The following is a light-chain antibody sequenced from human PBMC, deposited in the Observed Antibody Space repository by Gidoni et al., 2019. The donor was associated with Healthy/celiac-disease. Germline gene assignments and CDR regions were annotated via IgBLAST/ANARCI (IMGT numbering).Light chain of an antibody. CDR2: GAS. J-gene: IGKJ5*01. CDR3: QQYGSSLIT. V-gene: IGKV3-20*01. Sequence: EIVLTQSTGTLSLSPGERATLSCRASQSVSSSYLAWYQQKTGQAPRLLIYGASSRATGIPDRFSGSGSGTDFTLTISRLEPEDFAVYYCQQYGSSLITFGKGKRLEIK. CDR1: QSVSSSY.